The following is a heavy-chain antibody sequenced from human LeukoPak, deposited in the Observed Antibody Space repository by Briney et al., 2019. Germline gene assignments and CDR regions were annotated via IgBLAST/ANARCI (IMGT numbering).Heavy chain of an antibody. D-gene: IGHD3-9*01. V-gene: IGHV3-7*01. J-gene: IGHJ5*02. Sequence: GGSLRLSCAASGFTFSSYGMHWVRQAPGKGLEWVANMNQDGNEKRYVDSVKGRFTISRDNAKNLLFLQMNNMRVEDTGVYYCARDVDRRDDPWGQGILVTVSS. CDR2: MNQDGNEK. CDR3: ARDVDRRDDP. CDR1: GFTFSSYG.